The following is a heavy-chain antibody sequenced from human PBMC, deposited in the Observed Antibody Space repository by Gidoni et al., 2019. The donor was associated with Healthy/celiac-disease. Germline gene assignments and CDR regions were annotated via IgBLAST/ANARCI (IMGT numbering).Heavy chain of an antibody. Sequence: QVQLVQSGAEVKKPGASVTVSCKAAGYTFTGYFMHWVRQAPGQGLEWMGWINPNSGGTNYAQKFQGRVTMTRETSISTAYMELSRLRSDDTAVYYCARDYRDMVRGLDYWGQGTLVTVSS. CDR1: GYTFTGYF. D-gene: IGHD3-10*01. V-gene: IGHV1-2*02. J-gene: IGHJ4*02. CDR2: INPNSGGT. CDR3: ARDYRDMVRGLDY.